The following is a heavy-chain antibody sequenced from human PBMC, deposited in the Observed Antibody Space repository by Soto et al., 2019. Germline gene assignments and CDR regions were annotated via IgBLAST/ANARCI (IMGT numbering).Heavy chain of an antibody. CDR1: GYSFTSYW. V-gene: IGHV5-51*01. CDR2: IYPGDSET. Sequence: EVRLVRSGAEVKKPGESLKISCKGSGYSFTSYWIVWVRQMPGKGLEWMGYIYPGDSETRYSPSLQGQVTMSADKSTSTAYLQWSSLKASDTAMYYCARRSYCDGDCTRRPYDYYGMDVWGQGTTVTVSS. D-gene: IGHD2-21*02. J-gene: IGHJ6*02. CDR3: ARRSYCDGDCTRRPYDYYGMDV.